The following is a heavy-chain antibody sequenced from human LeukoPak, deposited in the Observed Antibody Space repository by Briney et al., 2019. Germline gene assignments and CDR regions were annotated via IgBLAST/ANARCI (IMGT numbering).Heavy chain of an antibody. CDR1: GGSISTYY. J-gene: IGHJ4*02. D-gene: IGHD3-10*01. Sequence: SSETLSLTCTVSGGSISTYYWSWIRQPVGKGLEWIGHIKTSGSTHYNPFLRSRITMSVDTSKNQFSLNLSSVTAADTAVYYCAKVAKYYYGSETYFFFEDWGQGTLVTVSS. V-gene: IGHV4-4*07. CDR2: IKTSGST. CDR3: AKVAKYYYGSETYFFFED.